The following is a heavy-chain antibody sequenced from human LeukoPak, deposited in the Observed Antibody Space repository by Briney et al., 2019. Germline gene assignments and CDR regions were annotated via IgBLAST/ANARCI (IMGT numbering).Heavy chain of an antibody. CDR1: GFTFSSYG. J-gene: IGHJ4*02. Sequence: GSLXLSCAASGFTFSSYGMHWVRQAPGKGLEWVAFIRSDGSIKYYTESVKGRFTISRDNAKNTLYLQMNSLRAEDTAVYYCAREQGALDSWGQGTLVTVSS. CDR2: IRSDGSIK. CDR3: AREQGALDS. V-gene: IGHV3-30*02.